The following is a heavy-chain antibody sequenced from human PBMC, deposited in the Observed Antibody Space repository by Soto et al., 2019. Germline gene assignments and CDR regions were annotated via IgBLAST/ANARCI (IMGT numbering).Heavy chain of an antibody. CDR1: GGSFSSNP. CDR2: IIPIFATV. V-gene: IGHV1-69*01. Sequence: QVQLVQSGSEVKKPGSSVKVSCKASGGSFSSNPNSWVRQAPGQGLEWMAGIIPIFATVHYAQKFQGRVTITADESTSTAYMELTSLRSEDTAVYFCARGGRGYSSAPRYYFDYWGQGTLVTVS. CDR3: ARGGRGYSSAPRYYFDY. J-gene: IGHJ4*02. D-gene: IGHD5-18*01.